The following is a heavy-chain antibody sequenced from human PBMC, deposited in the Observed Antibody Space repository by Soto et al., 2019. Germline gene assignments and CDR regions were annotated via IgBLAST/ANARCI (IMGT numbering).Heavy chain of an antibody. V-gene: IGHV1-46*03. J-gene: IGHJ4*02. CDR2: INPNGGST. D-gene: IGHD5-12*01. CDR3: TRWLASGDY. CDR1: GYIFTNFY. Sequence: QVQLVQPGAEVKKPGASVKFSCKASGYIFTNFYIHWVRQAPGQGLEWIGIINPNGGSTNYAQNFQGRVTMTRDTSTSTVYMDLSSLISEDTAVYYCTRWLASGDYWGQGTLITVSS.